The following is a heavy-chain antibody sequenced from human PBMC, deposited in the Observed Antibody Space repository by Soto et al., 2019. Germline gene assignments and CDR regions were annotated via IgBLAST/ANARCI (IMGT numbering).Heavy chain of an antibody. CDR3: ATEDDSSGHYSRFDP. J-gene: IGHJ5*02. CDR2: FVPLFGSA. V-gene: IGHV1-69*01. Sequence: QVQLVQSGAEVKKPGSSVKVSCRASGGTFSRYTIVWVRQAPGQGLEWMGGFVPLFGSANIAQKFQGRVTITADASTSPAYMELSSLTSEDSATYYCATEDDSSGHYSRFDPWGQGTLVTVSS. CDR1: GGTFSRYT. D-gene: IGHD3-22*01.